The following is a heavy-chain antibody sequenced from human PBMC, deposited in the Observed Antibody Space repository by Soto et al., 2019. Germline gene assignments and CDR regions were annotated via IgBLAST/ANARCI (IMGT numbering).Heavy chain of an antibody. V-gene: IGHV3-30-3*01. CDR3: ARSQREDSSGWDPGRFDS. CDR2: ISHDGSNE. D-gene: IGHD6-19*01. CDR1: GFTFSRYA. J-gene: IGHJ4*02. Sequence: GGSLRLSCAASGFTFSRYAMHWVRQAPGKGLEWVALISHDGSNEYYAGSMQGRFTISRDNSNNTLYVPLNSLGPHDTAVYYCARSQREDSSGWDPGRFDSWGQGTRVTVSS.